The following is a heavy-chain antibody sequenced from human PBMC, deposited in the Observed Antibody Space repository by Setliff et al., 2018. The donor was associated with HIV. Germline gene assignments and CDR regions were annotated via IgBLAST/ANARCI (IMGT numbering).Heavy chain of an antibody. J-gene: IGHJ4*02. D-gene: IGHD7-27*01. CDR1: GYTFTSYG. CDR3: ARDPLDGDGPFDY. CDR2: ISAYNGNT. Sequence: ASVKVSCKASGYTFTSYGISWVRQAPGQGLEWMGWISAYNGNTNYAQKLQGRVTITKDTSARTAYMELSSLRSEDTAVYYCARDPLDGDGPFDYWGQGTLVTVSS. V-gene: IGHV1-18*01.